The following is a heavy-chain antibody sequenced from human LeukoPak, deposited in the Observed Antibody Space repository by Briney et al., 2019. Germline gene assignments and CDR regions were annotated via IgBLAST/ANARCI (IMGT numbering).Heavy chain of an antibody. J-gene: IGHJ4*02. CDR1: GFTFSSYW. CDR2: ISGSGGST. V-gene: IGHV3-23*01. Sequence: AGGSLRLSCAASGFTFSSYWMSWVRQAPGKGLEWVSAISGSGGSTYYADSVKGRFTISRDNSKNTLYLQMNSLRAEDTAVYYCAKDPGGYSYGFFDYWGQGTLVTVSS. D-gene: IGHD5-18*01. CDR3: AKDPGGYSYGFFDY.